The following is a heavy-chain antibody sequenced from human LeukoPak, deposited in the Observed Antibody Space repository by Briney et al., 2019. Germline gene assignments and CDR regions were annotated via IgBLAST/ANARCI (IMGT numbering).Heavy chain of an antibody. D-gene: IGHD1-26*01. J-gene: IGHJ4*02. CDR1: GFTFSSYD. Sequence: GGSLRLSCAASGFTFSSYDMHWVRQATGKGLEWVSAIGTAGDTYYPGSVKGRFTISRENAKNSLYLQMNGLRAGDTAVYYCARGTQGGSYRFDYWGQGTLVTVSS. V-gene: IGHV3-13*01. CDR3: ARGTQGGSYRFDY. CDR2: IGTAGDT.